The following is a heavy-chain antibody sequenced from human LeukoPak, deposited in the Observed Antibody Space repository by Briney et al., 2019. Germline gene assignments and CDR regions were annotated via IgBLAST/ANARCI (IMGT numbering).Heavy chain of an antibody. V-gene: IGHV3-23*01. D-gene: IGHD3-22*01. CDR3: ARVSSGYPDDGPYFDY. J-gene: IGHJ4*02. Sequence: GGSLRLSCAASGFTFSSYAMSWVRQAPGKGLEWVSAISGSGGSTYYADSVKGRFTISRDNSKNTLYLQMNSLRAEDTAVYYCARVSSGYPDDGPYFDYWGQGTLVTVSS. CDR1: GFTFSSYA. CDR2: ISGSGGST.